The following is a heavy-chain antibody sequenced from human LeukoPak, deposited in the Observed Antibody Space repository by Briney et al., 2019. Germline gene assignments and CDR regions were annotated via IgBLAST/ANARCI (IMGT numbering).Heavy chain of an antibody. CDR1: GFTFSSYA. CDR3: AKDLTYYYDSTGYYFDY. V-gene: IGHV3-23*01. CDR2: ISGSGGTT. Sequence: PGGSLRLSCAASGFTFSSYAMSWVRQAPGKGLELVSGISGSGGTTYYADSVKGRFTISRDNSKNTLYLQLNSLRAEDTAIHYCAKDLTYYYDSTGYYFDYWGQGTLVTVSS. J-gene: IGHJ4*02. D-gene: IGHD3-22*01.